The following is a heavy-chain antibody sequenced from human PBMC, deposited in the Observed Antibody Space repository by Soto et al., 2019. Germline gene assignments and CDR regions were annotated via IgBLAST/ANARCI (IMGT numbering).Heavy chain of an antibody. D-gene: IGHD2-2*01. CDR1: GGSFSGYY. V-gene: IGHV4-34*01. CDR3: ARGGLSVVPAAIIQSYYYGMDV. Sequence: TSETLSLTCAVYGGSFSGYYWSWIRQPPGKGLEWIGEINHSGSTNYNPSLKSRVTISVDTSKNQFSLKLSSVTAADTAVYYCARGGLSVVPAAIIQSYYYGMDVWGQGTTVTVSS. J-gene: IGHJ6*02. CDR2: INHSGST.